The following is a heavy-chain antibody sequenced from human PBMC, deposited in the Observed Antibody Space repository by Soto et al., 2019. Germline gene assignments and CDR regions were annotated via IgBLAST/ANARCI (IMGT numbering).Heavy chain of an antibody. J-gene: IGHJ5*02. CDR1: GFTFSDYY. CDR3: ARVPSSGYYVGVWFDP. D-gene: IGHD3-22*01. Sequence: QVQLVESGGGLAKPGGSLRLSCAASGFTFSDYYMSWIRQAPGKGLEWVSYISSSSSYTNYADSVKGRFTISRDNAKNSLYLQMNSLRAEDTAVYYCARVPSSGYYVGVWFDPWGQGTLVTVSS. CDR2: ISSSSSYT. V-gene: IGHV3-11*06.